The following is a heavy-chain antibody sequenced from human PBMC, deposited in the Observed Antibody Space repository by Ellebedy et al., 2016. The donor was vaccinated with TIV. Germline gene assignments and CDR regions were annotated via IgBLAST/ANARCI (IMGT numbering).Heavy chain of an antibody. V-gene: IGHV1-69*04. Sequence: AASVKVSCKASGGSFSSYAFSWVRQTPGRGLEWLGRIIPILTITNYAQKFQGRVTFTADRSTSTAYMELSNLRSEDSAVYYCATDGGSAEVERRETLSYWGLGTLVTVSS. D-gene: IGHD3-16*01. J-gene: IGHJ4*02. CDR3: ATDGGSAEVERRETLSY. CDR1: GGSFSSYA. CDR2: IIPILTIT.